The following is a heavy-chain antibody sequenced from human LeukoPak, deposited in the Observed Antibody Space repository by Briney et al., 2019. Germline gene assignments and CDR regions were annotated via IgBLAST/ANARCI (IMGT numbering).Heavy chain of an antibody. Sequence: GGSLRLSCAASGFTFSSYAMHWVRQAPGKGLEWVAVISYDGRNKYYADSVKGRFTISRDNSKNTLYLQMNSLRAEDTAVYYCARDRSGGADYWGQGTLVTVSS. CDR2: ISYDGRNK. J-gene: IGHJ4*02. CDR1: GFTFSSYA. V-gene: IGHV3-30*04. D-gene: IGHD1-26*01. CDR3: ARDRSGGADY.